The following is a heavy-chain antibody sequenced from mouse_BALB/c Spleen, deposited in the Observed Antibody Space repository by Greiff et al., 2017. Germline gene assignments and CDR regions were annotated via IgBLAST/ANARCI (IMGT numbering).Heavy chain of an antibody. Sequence: EVQVVESGGGLVQPGGSRKLSCAASGFTFSSFGMHWVRQAPEKGLEWVAYISSGSSTIYYADTVKGRFTISRDNPKNTLFLQMTSLRSEDTAMYYCARDGYPWGQGTSVTVSS. D-gene: IGHD2-3*01. CDR3: ARDGYP. CDR1: GFTFSSFG. V-gene: IGHV5-17*02. CDR2: ISSGSSTI. J-gene: IGHJ4*01.